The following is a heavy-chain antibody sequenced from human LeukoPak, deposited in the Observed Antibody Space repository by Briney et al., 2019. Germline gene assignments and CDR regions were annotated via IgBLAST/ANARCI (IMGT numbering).Heavy chain of an antibody. J-gene: IGHJ1*01. CDR3: ARPDDTVVVPAYQR. V-gene: IGHV3-66*04. D-gene: IGHD2-21*02. Sequence: GGSLRLSCAASGFTVSSNYMSWVRQAPGKGLEWVSVIYSGGSTYYADSVMGRFTISRDNSKNTLYLQTNSLRAEGTAVYYCARPDDTVVVPAYQRWGQGTLVTVPS. CDR1: GFTVSSNY. CDR2: IYSGGST.